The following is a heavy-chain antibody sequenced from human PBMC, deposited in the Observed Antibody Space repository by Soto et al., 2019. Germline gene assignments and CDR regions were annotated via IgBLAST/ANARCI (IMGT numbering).Heavy chain of an antibody. CDR1: GFTFSSYA. V-gene: IGHV3-30-3*01. CDR3: AREGRIRGTMVRGVSDAFDI. Sequence: GGSLRLSCAASGFTFSSYAMHWVRQAPGKGLEWVAVISYDGSNKYYADSMKGRFTISRDNSKNTLYLQMNSLRAEDTAVYYCAREGRIRGTMVRGVSDAFDIWGQGTMVTVSS. D-gene: IGHD3-10*01. CDR2: ISYDGSNK. J-gene: IGHJ3*02.